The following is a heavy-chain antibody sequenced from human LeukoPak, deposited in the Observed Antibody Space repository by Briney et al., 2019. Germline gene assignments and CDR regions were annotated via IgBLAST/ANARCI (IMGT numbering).Heavy chain of an antibody. CDR2: ISNSAGST. D-gene: IGHD4/OR15-4a*01. J-gene: IGHJ1*01. CDR3: AKDMALQY. Sequence: GGSLRLSCAASGFTFSSYAMSWVRQAPGKGLEWVSVISNSAGSTFYADSVKGRFTISRDNSKNTLYLQINSLRAEDTAVYYCAKDMALQYWGQGTLVTVSS. V-gene: IGHV3-23*01. CDR1: GFTFSSYA.